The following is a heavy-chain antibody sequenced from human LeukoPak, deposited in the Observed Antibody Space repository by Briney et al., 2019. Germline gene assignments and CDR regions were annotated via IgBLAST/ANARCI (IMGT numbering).Heavy chain of an antibody. V-gene: IGHV1-2*02. J-gene: IGHJ4*02. CDR2: INPNSGVT. Sequence: ASVKVSCKASGYTFTGCYMHWVRQAPGQGLEWMGWINPNSGVTNYAQKFQGRVTMTRDTSISTAYMELSRLTSDDTALYYCARYQSNGWTPFDYWGQGTLVTVSS. CDR1: GYTFTGCY. CDR3: ARYQSNGWTPFDY. D-gene: IGHD6-19*01.